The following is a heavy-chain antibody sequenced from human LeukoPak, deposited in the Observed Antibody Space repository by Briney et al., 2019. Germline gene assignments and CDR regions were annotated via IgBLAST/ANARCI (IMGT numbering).Heavy chain of an antibody. CDR3: ARHASVDGNWPRPLDY. V-gene: IGHV4-39*01. D-gene: IGHD6-19*01. CDR1: GGSISSSPYY. J-gene: IGHJ4*02. Sequence: PSETLSLTCTVSGGSISSSPYYWGWIRQPPGRGLEWIGNIYYSGSTYYNPSLKTRVTISVDTSKNQYSLKLTSVTAADTAVYYCARHASVDGNWPRPLDYWGQGSLVTVSS. CDR2: IYYSGST.